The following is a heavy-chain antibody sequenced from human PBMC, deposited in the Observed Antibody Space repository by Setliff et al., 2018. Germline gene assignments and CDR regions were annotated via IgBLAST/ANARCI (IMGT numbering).Heavy chain of an antibody. V-gene: IGHV4-39*01. CDR2: VYYSGTA. D-gene: IGHD2-15*01. CDR1: DGSMTSGSYY. J-gene: IGHJ3*02. Sequence: PSETLSLTCSVSDGSMTSGSYYWGWIRQPPGKGLEWIGSVYYSGTAYYSPSLKSRVIVSVDTSKNQFSLKLSSVTAADTAVYYCARLPGYCNGGNCYGYYTFDIWGQGTMVTVSS. CDR3: ARLPGYCNGGNCYGYYTFDI.